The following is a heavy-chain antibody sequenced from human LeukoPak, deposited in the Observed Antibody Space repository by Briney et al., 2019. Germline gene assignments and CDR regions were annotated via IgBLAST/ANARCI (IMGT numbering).Heavy chain of an antibody. V-gene: IGHV4-34*01. D-gene: IGHD6-13*01. J-gene: IGHJ6*03. CDR2: TDHSGST. CDR1: GGFFSGYC. Sequence: SETLSLTCAVYGGFFSGYCWTWIRQPPGQGLEWIGETDHSGSTIYNPSLKSRVAIPVDTSKNQFSLHLSSVPAADTSIYYCAIMAASGIPRGYYYVDVWGKGTTVTVSS. CDR3: AIMAASGIPRGYYYVDV.